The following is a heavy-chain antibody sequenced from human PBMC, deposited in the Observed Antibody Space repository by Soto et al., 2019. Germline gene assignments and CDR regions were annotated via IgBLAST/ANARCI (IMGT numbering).Heavy chain of an antibody. CDR1: GFSLNTGGLG. J-gene: IGHJ6*02. CDR2: IYWDDDK. CDR3: THSRCGGDCLRSYSSHYYYGMDV. Sequence: QITLKESGPTLVKPTQTLTLTCTFSGFSLNTGGLGVGRIRQPPGKALDWLALIYWDDDKRYSPSLKSRLSIIKDISNNQVFLTVTLMEPVATDTYCSTHSRCGGDCLRSYSSHYYYGMDVWGQGTTVTVSS. V-gene: IGHV2-5*02. D-gene: IGHD2-21*02.